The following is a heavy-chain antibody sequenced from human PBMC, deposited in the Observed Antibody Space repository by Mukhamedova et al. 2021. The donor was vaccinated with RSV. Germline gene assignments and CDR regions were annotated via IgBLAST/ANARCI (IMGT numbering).Heavy chain of an antibody. D-gene: IGHD3-10*01. J-gene: IGHJ6*03. V-gene: IGHV1-69*10. Sequence: AINWVRQAPGQGLEWMGGIIPILGIANYAQKFQGRVTITADKSTSTAYMELSSLRSEDTAVYYCARSYGSGSYPTSYYYYMDVWG. CDR1: A. CDR2: IIPILGIA. CDR3: ARSYGSGSYPTSYYYYMDV.